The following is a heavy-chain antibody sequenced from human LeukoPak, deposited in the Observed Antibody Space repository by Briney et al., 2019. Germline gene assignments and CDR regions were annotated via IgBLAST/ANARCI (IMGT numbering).Heavy chain of an antibody. V-gene: IGHV3-7*01. Sequence: GESLRLSCAASGFTFTTYWMSWVRQFPGKVLEWVANINQDGTEKYYVDSVKGRFTVSRDNAKNSLYLQMNSLRVEDTAIYYCVKVAKYYYGSETYYFFEHWGQGTPVTASS. J-gene: IGHJ4*02. D-gene: IGHD3-10*01. CDR1: GFTFTTYW. CDR2: INQDGTEK. CDR3: VKVAKYYYGSETYYFFEH.